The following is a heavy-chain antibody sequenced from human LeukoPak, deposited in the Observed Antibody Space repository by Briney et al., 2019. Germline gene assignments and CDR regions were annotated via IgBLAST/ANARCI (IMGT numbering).Heavy chain of an antibody. CDR3: AREPYYYDSSGYSVDY. CDR1: GFTFSTYG. J-gene: IGHJ4*02. V-gene: IGHV3-23*01. Sequence: PGGSLRLPCAASGFTFSTYGMSWVRQAPGKGLEWVSAIGGSGGSTYYADSVKGRFTISRDNSKNTLYLQMNSLRAEDTAVYYCAREPYYYDSSGYSVDYWGQGTLVTVSS. CDR2: IGGSGGST. D-gene: IGHD3-22*01.